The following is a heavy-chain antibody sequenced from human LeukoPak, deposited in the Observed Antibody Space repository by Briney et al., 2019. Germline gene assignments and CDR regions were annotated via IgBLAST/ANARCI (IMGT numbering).Heavy chain of an antibody. CDR3: ARGNNSSSWSFDP. CDR1: GGSFSGYY. D-gene: IGHD6-13*01. V-gene: IGHV4-34*01. J-gene: IGHJ5*02. Sequence: SETLSLTCAVYGGSFSGYYWSWIRKPPGKGLEWIGEINHSGSTNYNPSLKSRVTISVDTSKNQFSLKLSSVTAADTAVYYCARGNNSSSWSFDPWGQGTLVTVSS. CDR2: INHSGST.